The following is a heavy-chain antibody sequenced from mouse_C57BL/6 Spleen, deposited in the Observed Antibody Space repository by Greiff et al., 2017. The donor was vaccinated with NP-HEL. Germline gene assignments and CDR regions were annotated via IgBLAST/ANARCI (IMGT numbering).Heavy chain of an antibody. J-gene: IGHJ3*01. CDR2: IYPRSGNT. D-gene: IGHD3-1*01. CDR3: ARSGFDSAWFAY. CDR1: GYTFTSYG. Sequence: LVESGAELARPGASVKLSCKASGYTFTSYGISWVKQRTGQGLEWIGEIYPRSGNTYYNEKFKGKATLTADKSSSTAYMELRSLTSEDSAVYFCARSGFDSAWFAYWGQGTLVTVSA. V-gene: IGHV1-81*01.